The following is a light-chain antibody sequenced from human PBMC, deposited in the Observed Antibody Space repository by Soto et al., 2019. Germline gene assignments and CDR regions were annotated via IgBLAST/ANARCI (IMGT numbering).Light chain of an antibody. CDR1: SGDVGVYKF. V-gene: IGLV2-23*02. CDR2: EVS. Sequence: QSVLTQPASVSGSPGQSITISCTGTSGDVGVYKFVSWYQQHPGKAPKLIIYEVSKRPSGVSNRFSGSKSGNTAFLTISGLQAEDEADYYCCSYAGSGTDNYVFGSGTKVTVL. J-gene: IGLJ1*01. CDR3: CSYAGSGTDNYV.